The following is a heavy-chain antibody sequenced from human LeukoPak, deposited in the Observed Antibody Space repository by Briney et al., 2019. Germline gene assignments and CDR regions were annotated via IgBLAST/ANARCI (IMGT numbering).Heavy chain of an antibody. CDR2: IYSGGST. CDR1: GFTVSSNS. V-gene: IGHV3-66*04. CDR3: ARHPRAGIFGVD. J-gene: IGHJ1*01. Sequence: PGGSLRLSCAASGFTVSSNSMSWVRQAPGKGLEWVSVIYSGGSTYYADSVKGRFTISRDNSKNTLYLQMNSLRAEDTAMYYCARHPRAGIFGVDWGQGTLVTVSS. D-gene: IGHD3-3*01.